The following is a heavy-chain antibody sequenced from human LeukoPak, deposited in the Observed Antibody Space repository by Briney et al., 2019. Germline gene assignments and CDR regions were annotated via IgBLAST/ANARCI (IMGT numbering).Heavy chain of an antibody. CDR2: ISSSRSYI. Sequence: PGGSLRLSRAASGFTFSSYSMIWVRQAPGKGLEWVSSISSSRSYIYYADYADLLKGRFTISRDNAKNSLYLQMNSLRVEDTAVYYCAREGEQQGFDYWGQGTLVTVSS. CDR3: AREGEQQGFDY. CDR1: GFTFSSYS. V-gene: IGHV3-21*01. J-gene: IGHJ4*02. D-gene: IGHD6-13*01.